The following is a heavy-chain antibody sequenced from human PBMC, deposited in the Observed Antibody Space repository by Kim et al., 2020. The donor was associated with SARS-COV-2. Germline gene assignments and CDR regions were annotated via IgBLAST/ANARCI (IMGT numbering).Heavy chain of an antibody. CDR1: EFTFANYW. V-gene: IGHV3-7*01. J-gene: IGHJ4*02. CDR3: TATNVAVAGFY. Sequence: GGSLRLSCVGSEFTFANYWMTWVRQAPGKGLEWLANIKQDGSETYYVDSVKGRFTISRDNTRNSLYLQMNSLRSEDTVVYYCTATNVAVAGFYWGQGTLVTVSS. D-gene: IGHD6-19*01. CDR2: IKQDGSET.